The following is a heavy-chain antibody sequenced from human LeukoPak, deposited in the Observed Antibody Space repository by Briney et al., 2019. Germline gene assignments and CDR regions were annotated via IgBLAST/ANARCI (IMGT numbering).Heavy chain of an antibody. CDR3: ARDKASAHYDSSGYAGT. Sequence: PGGSLRLSCAASGFTFSSYAMNWVRQAPGKGLQWVSAIGSSGIGTYLADSVKGRFTISRDNAKNSLYLQMNSLRAADTAVYYCARDKASAHYDSSGYAGTWGQGTLVTVSS. CDR2: IGSSGIGT. J-gene: IGHJ5*02. CDR1: GFTFSSYA. V-gene: IGHV3-21*01. D-gene: IGHD3-22*01.